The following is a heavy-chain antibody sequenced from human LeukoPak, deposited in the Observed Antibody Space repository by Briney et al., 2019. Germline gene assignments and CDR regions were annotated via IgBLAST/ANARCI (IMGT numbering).Heavy chain of an antibody. D-gene: IGHD3-22*01. CDR1: GGSISSYY. CDR2: IYTSGST. J-gene: IGHJ4*02. CDR3: ARGGYYDSSGYYEDYFDY. Sequence: PSETLSLTCTVSGGSISSYYWSWIRQPAGKGLEWIGRIYTSGSTNYNPSLKSRVTMSVDTSKNQFSLKLSSVTAADTAVYYCARGGYYDSSGYYEDYFDYWGQGTLVTVSS. V-gene: IGHV4-4*07.